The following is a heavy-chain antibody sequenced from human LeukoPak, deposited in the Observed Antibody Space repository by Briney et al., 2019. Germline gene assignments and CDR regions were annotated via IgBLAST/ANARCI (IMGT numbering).Heavy chain of an antibody. CDR1: GFTFSSYG. CDR3: AKGLYYYDSNCFDY. J-gene: IGHJ4*02. V-gene: IGHV3-23*01. CDR2: ISGSGGST. Sequence: GGFLRLSCASSGFTFSSYGMGSVRQAPGNGVDWVSGISGSGGSTYYADSVKDRVTISRDESKNTLYLQMNSLRAEDTAVYYCAKGLYYYDSNCFDYWGQGTLVTVSS. D-gene: IGHD3-22*01.